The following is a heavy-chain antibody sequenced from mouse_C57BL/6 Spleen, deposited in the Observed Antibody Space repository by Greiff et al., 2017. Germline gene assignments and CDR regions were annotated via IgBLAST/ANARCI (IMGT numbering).Heavy chain of an antibody. CDR3: ARSDGDWYFDV. CDR1: GFNIKNTY. Sequence: VQLQQSVAELVRPGASVKLSCTASGFNIKNTYMPWVKQRPEQGLEWIGRIDPANGNTKYAPKFQGKATITADTSSNTAYLQLSSLTSEDTAIYYCARSDGDWYFDVWGTGTTVTVSS. CDR2: IDPANGNT. J-gene: IGHJ1*03. V-gene: IGHV14-3*01.